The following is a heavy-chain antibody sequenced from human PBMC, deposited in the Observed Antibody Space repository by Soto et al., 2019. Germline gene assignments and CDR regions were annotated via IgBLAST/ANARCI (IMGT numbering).Heavy chain of an antibody. Sequence: QVQLVQSGAEVKKPGASVKVSCKASGYIFTSFGITWVRQAPGQGLEWMGWVSTYIGNTKYAQKLQGRVTMSTDTSTSTAYMELRSLRSDDTAVYYCSRGAGQGSGSYDWGQGTLVTVSS. D-gene: IGHD3-10*01. CDR1: GYIFTSFG. J-gene: IGHJ4*02. CDR2: VSTYIGNT. V-gene: IGHV1-18*01. CDR3: SRGAGQGSGSYD.